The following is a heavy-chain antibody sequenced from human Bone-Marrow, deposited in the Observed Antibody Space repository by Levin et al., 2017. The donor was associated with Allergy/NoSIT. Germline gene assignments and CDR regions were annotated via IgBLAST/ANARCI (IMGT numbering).Heavy chain of an antibody. D-gene: IGHD2/OR15-2a*01. V-gene: IGHV3-11*01. CDR1: GFTFSDHY. CDR2: ISSGGSTI. J-gene: IGHJ6*02. CDR3: AKIVMLPGPYGYDV. Sequence: PGGSLRLSCAASGFTFSDHYMSWIRQAPGKGLECVSYISSGGSTIYFADSVKGRFTISRDNANNSLFLQMNSLRDEDTAVYYCAKIVMLPGPYGYDVWGQGTTVTVAS.